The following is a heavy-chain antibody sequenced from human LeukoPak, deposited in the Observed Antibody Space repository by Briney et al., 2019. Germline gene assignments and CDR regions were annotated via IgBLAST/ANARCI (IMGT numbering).Heavy chain of an antibody. Sequence: PSETLSLTCTVSGGSISSSSYYWGWLRQPPGKGLEWIGSIYYSGSTYYNPSLKSRVTISVDTSKNQFSLTLSSVTAADTAVYYCARQDYGGNIDYWGQGTLVTVSS. CDR1: GGSISSSSYY. CDR2: IYYSGST. CDR3: ARQDYGGNIDY. D-gene: IGHD4-23*01. J-gene: IGHJ4*02. V-gene: IGHV4-39*01.